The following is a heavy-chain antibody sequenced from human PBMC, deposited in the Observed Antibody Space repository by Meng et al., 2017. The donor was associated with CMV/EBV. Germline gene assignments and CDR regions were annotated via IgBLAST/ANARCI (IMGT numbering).Heavy chain of an antibody. Sequence: LSLTCAASGFTFSSSSMNWVRQAPGKGLEWVSSISSSSSYIYYADSVKGRFTISRDNAKNSLYLQMNSLRAEDTAVYYYARRGGSVVVPAAHFDYWGQGTLVTVSS. CDR2: ISSSSSYI. J-gene: IGHJ4*02. CDR1: GFTFSSSS. CDR3: ARRGGSVVVPAAHFDY. D-gene: IGHD2-2*01. V-gene: IGHV3-21*01.